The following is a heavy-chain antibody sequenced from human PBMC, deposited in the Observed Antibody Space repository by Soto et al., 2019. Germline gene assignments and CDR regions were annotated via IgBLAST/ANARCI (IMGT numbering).Heavy chain of an antibody. CDR1: GFTFSSYA. V-gene: IGHV3-30-3*01. CDR2: ISYDGSNK. D-gene: IGHD2-21*01. Sequence: QVQLVESGGGVVQPGRSLRLSCAASGFTFSSYAMHWVRQAPGKGLEWVAVISYDGSNKYYADSVKGRFTISRDNSKNTLYLQMNSLRAEVTAVYYCVRDVCGGECTGAFDICGQGTMVTVSS. J-gene: IGHJ3*02. CDR3: VRDVCGGECTGAFDI.